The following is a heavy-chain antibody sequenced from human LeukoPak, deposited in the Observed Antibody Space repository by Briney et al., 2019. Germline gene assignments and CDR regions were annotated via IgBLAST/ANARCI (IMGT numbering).Heavy chain of an antibody. D-gene: IGHD3-10*01. CDR2: IDPSAGGT. CDR3: ASLGSGSSPIVDFDH. CDR1: GYTFTSYY. J-gene: IGHJ4*02. V-gene: IGHV1-46*01. Sequence: ASVKVSCKASGYTFTSYYIHWVRQAPGQGLEWMGIIDPSAGGTNYAQKFQGRVIMTRDMSTRTVYMELSSLRSEDTAVYYRASLGSGSSPIVDFDHWGQGTQVTVSS.